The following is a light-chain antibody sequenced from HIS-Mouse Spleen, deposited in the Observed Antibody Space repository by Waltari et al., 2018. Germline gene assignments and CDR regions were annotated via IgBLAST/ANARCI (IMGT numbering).Light chain of an antibody. CDR2: KAS. CDR3: QQYNSYSLT. Sequence: DIQMTQSPSTLSASVGDRVTITCRASQSISSWLAWYQQKPGKAPKLLIYKASSLESGVPSRFGGSGSGTEFTLTISSLQPDDFATYDCQQYNSYSLTFGGGTKVEIK. J-gene: IGKJ4*01. CDR1: QSISSW. V-gene: IGKV1-5*03.